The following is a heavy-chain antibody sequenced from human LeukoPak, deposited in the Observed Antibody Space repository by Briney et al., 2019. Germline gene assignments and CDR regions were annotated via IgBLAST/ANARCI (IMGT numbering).Heavy chain of an antibody. CDR2: IFSGGSA. D-gene: IGHD3-22*01. J-gene: IGHJ4*02. CDR1: GFTVSSGY. Sequence: PGGSLRLSCAASGFTVSSGYMSWVRQAPGKGLEWVSVIFSGGSAFYADSVKGRFTISRDNSKNTLYLQMNSLRAGDTAVYYCARCYYDGSGYYYYFDYWGQGTLVTVSS. CDR3: ARCYYDGSGYYYYFDY. V-gene: IGHV3-53*01.